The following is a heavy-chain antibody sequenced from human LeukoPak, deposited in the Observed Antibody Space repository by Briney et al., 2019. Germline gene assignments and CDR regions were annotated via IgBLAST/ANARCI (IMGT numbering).Heavy chain of an antibody. CDR3: ARELRFLEWLPSNWLTP. Sequence: ASVKVSCKASGGTFSSYAISWVRQAPGQGLEWMGGIIPIFGTANYAQKFQGRVTITADESTSTAYMELSSLRSEDTAVYYCARELRFLEWLPSNWLTPGAREPWSPSPQ. J-gene: IGHJ5*02. V-gene: IGHV1-69*13. CDR1: GGTFSSYA. CDR2: IIPIFGTA. D-gene: IGHD3-3*01.